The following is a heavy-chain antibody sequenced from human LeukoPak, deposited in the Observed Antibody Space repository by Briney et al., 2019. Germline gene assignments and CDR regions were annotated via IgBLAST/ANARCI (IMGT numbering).Heavy chain of an antibody. CDR3: ATDPVDAP. Sequence: SGGSLRLYCAGGGVTFSTYWMRGVGEAEGKGLEWVANIKRDGTEKYYVDSVKGRFTISRDNAKSSLYLQMNSLRVEDTAVYYCATDPVDAPWGQGTLVTVSS. V-gene: IGHV3-7*01. CDR1: GVTFSTYW. CDR2: IKRDGTEK. J-gene: IGHJ5*02. D-gene: IGHD5-12*01.